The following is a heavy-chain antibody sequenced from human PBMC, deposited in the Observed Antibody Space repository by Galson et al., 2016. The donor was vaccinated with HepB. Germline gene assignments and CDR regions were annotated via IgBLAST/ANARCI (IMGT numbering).Heavy chain of an antibody. V-gene: IGHV5-51*01. D-gene: IGHD1-14*01. J-gene: IGHJ6*02. CDR2: IYPGDSHA. CDR3: ARQVFGYGMDV. Sequence: GEGLEWMGYIYPGDSHATYSPSFQGHITMSADKSISTAYLQWSSLKASDSGMYYCARQVFGYGMDVWGQGTTVTVSS.